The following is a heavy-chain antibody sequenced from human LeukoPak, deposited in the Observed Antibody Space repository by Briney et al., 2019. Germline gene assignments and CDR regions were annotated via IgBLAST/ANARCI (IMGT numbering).Heavy chain of an antibody. CDR3: ARVNGYSSSSGFDY. J-gene: IGHJ4*02. V-gene: IGHV4-59*01. Sequence: PSETLSLTCTVSGGSISSYYWSWIRQPPWKGLEWIGYIYYSGSTNYNPSLKSRVTISVDTSKNQFSLKLSSVTAADTAVYYCARVNGYSSSSGFDYWGQGTLVTVSS. CDR1: GGSISSYY. CDR2: IYYSGST. D-gene: IGHD6-6*01.